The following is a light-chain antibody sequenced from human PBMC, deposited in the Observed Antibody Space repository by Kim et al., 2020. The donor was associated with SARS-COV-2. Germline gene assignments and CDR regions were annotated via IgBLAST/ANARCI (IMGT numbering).Light chain of an antibody. CDR1: TGAVTSGYY. Sequence: PGGTVTLTCASNTGAVTSGYYPNWFQLKPGQAPRSMIHTASGRHSWTPARFSGSLLGDKAALTLSGVQPEDEAEYYCLLYYGGVWVFGGGTQLTVL. CDR2: TAS. V-gene: IGLV7-43*01. J-gene: IGLJ3*02. CDR3: LLYYGGVWV.